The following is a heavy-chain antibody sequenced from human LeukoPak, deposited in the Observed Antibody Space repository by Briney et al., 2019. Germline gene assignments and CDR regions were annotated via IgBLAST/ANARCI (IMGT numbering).Heavy chain of an antibody. V-gene: IGHV3-53*05. J-gene: IGHJ5*02. CDR2: VDDEGRT. Sequence: TGRSLRPSYTVSGLTVSTALIDSVRQAPRNWLEWLSLVDDEGRTVYEDSVKGRFTIARDTSKNMVYLQMNSLRAEDSAIYYCARDRAGRQSWVEFDLWGQGTLVTVSS. CDR3: ARDRAGRQSWVEFDL. D-gene: IGHD3-10*01. CDR1: GLTVSTAL.